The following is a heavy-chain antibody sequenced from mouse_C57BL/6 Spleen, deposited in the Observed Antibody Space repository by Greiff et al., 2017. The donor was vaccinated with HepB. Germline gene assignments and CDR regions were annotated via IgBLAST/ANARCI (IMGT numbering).Heavy chain of an antibody. Sequence: QVQLKQSGAELARPGASVKLSCKASGYTFTSYGISWVKQRTGQGLEWIGEIYPRSGNTYYNEKFKGKATLTADKSSSTAYMELRSLTSEDSAVYFCAGTVGAYWGQGTLVTVSA. D-gene: IGHD1-1*01. V-gene: IGHV1-81*01. CDR3: AGTVGAY. J-gene: IGHJ3*01. CDR2: IYPRSGNT. CDR1: GYTFTSYG.